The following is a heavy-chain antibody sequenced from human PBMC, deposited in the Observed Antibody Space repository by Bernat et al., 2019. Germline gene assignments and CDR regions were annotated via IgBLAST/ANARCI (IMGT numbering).Heavy chain of an antibody. J-gene: IGHJ6*02. CDR1: GFTFSNYG. V-gene: IGHV3-30*18. Sequence: QVQLVESRGGVVQPGRSLRLSCAASGFTFSNYGMHWVRQAPGKGLEWVAVISYDGSNKYYADSVKGRFTISRDNSKNTLYLQMNSLRAEDTAVYYCAKERHDSSGYYVGMDVWGQGTTVTVSS. CDR3: AKERHDSSGYYVGMDV. D-gene: IGHD3-22*01. CDR2: ISYDGSNK.